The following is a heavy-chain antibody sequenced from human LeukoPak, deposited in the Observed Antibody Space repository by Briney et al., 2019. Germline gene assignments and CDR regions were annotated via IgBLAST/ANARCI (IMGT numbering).Heavy chain of an antibody. J-gene: IGHJ4*02. CDR1: GGSISSYY. D-gene: IGHD6-13*01. V-gene: IGHV4-59*08. Sequence: RASETLSLTCTVSGGSISSYYWSWIRQPPGKGLEWIGYIYYSGSTNYNPSLKSRVTISVDTSKNQFSLKLSSVTAADTAVYYCARHSSGSSGGDYWGQGTLVTVSS. CDR2: IYYSGST. CDR3: ARHSSGSSGGDY.